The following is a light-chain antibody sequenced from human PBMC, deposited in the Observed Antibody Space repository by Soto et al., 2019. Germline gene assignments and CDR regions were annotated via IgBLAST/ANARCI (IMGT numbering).Light chain of an antibody. CDR1: QSVSSSY. V-gene: IGKV3-20*01. CDR3: QQYGSSPPYT. J-gene: IGKJ2*01. Sequence: EIVLTQSPGTLSLSPGERATLSCRASQSVSSSYLAWYQQKPGQAPRLLIYGASSRGTGIPDRFSGSGSGRDLTLTIIRLEPEDFAVYYCQQYGSSPPYTFGQGTKLEIK. CDR2: GAS.